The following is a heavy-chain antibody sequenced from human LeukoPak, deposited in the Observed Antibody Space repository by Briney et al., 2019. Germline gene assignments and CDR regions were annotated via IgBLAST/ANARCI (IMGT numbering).Heavy chain of an antibody. CDR2: IILIFGIA. J-gene: IGHJ5*02. V-gene: IGHV1-69*04. Sequence: SVKVSCKASGGTFSSYAISWVRQAPGQGLEWMGRIILIFGIANYAQKFQGRVTITADKSTSTAYMELSSLRSEDTAVYYCARGGWDSSCYLNWFDPWGQGTLVTVSS. CDR1: GGTFSSYA. D-gene: IGHD3-22*01. CDR3: ARGGWDSSCYLNWFDP.